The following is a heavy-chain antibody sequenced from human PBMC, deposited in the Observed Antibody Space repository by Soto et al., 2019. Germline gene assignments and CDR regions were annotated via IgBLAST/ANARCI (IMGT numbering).Heavy chain of an antibody. CDR2: MYYSGST. D-gene: IGHD5-12*01. CDR3: ARHVSSTGRYEY. J-gene: IGHJ4*02. CDR1: GFSISSGGYS. V-gene: IGHV4-61*08. Sequence: PSETLSLTCAVSGFSISSGGYSWSWIRQPPGKGLEWIGYMYYSGSTNYNPSLKGRVTISVDTSKNQFSLKLSSVTAADTAVYYCARHVSSTGRYEYWGQGTLVTVSS.